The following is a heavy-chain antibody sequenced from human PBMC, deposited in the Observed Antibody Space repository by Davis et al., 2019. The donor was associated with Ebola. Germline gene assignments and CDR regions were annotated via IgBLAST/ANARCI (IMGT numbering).Heavy chain of an antibody. V-gene: IGHV4-31*03. J-gene: IGHJ5*02. Sequence: MPSETLSLTCTVSGGSISSGGYYWSWIRQHPGKGLEWIGDIYYSGSTYYNLSLKSRVTISVDTSKNQFSLKLSSVTAADTAVYYCARSPGIARYNWFDPWGQGTLVTVSS. CDR1: GGSISSGGYY. CDR2: IYYSGST. D-gene: IGHD6-13*01. CDR3: ARSPGIARYNWFDP.